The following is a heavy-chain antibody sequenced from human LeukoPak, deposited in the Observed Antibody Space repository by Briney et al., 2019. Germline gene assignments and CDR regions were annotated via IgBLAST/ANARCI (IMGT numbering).Heavy chain of an antibody. CDR3: AREAPPGFVVVVPAANGGFDP. J-gene: IGHJ5*02. D-gene: IGHD2-2*01. V-gene: IGHV4-38-2*02. CDR2: IYHSGST. CDR1: GYSISSGYY. Sequence: PSETLSLTCTVSGYSISSGYYWGWIRQPPGKGLEWIGSIYHSGSTNYNPSLKSRVTMSVDTSKNQFSLKLSSVTAADTAVYYCAREAPPGFVVVVPAANGGFDPWGQGTLVTVSS.